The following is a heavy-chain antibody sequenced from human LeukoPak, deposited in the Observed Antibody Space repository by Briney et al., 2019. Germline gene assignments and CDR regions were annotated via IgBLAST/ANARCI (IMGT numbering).Heavy chain of an antibody. Sequence: PSETLSLTCTVSGGSISSDYWSWIRQPPGKGLEWIGYIYYSGSTNYNPSLKSRVTISVDTSKNQFSLKLSSVTAADTAVYYCARSTYYYDSSGYYDFDYWGQGTLVTVSS. D-gene: IGHD3-22*01. CDR1: GGSISSDY. J-gene: IGHJ4*02. CDR3: ARSTYYYDSSGYYDFDY. V-gene: IGHV4-59*01. CDR2: IYYSGST.